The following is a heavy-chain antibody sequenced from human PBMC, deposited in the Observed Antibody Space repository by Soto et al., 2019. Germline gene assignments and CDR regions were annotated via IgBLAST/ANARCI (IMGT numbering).Heavy chain of an antibody. D-gene: IGHD3-22*01. Sequence: ASVKVSCKVSGYTLTELSMHWVRQAPGKGLEWMGGFDPEDGETIYAQKFQGRVTMTEDTSTDTAYMELSSLRSEDTAVYYCATSKYSRITMIVVGNFDYWGQGTLVTVSS. J-gene: IGHJ4*02. CDR3: ATSKYSRITMIVVGNFDY. V-gene: IGHV1-24*01. CDR1: GYTLTELS. CDR2: FDPEDGET.